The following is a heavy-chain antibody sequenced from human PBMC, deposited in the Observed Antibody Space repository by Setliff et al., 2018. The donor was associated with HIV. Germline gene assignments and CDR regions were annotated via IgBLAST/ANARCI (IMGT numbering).Heavy chain of an antibody. V-gene: IGHV4-34*01. J-gene: IGHJ4*02. CDR1: DGSLSSYY. Sequence: KTSETLSLTGAVYDGSLSSYYWSWIRQSTGKGLEWIGEINESGTTNYNPSLESRVTMFIDMSKNQLSLKLSSVTAADTAVYFCARGPIRYSSGVRWFLGVESWYSGIDYWGQGTRVT. D-gene: IGHD2-15*01. CDR3: ARGPIRYSSGVRWFLGVESWYSGIDY. CDR2: INESGTT.